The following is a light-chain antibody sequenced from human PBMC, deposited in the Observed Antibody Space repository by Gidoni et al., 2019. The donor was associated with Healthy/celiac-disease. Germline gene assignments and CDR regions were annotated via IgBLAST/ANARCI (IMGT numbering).Light chain of an antibody. J-gene: IGKJ3*01. CDR3: QQSYSTLT. V-gene: IGKV1-39*01. CDR1: QSISTY. CDR2: SAS. Sequence: DIQMTQSPSSLSASVGDRVTITCRASQSISTYLNLYQQKPGKAPKLLIYSASSLQSGVPSRFSGSGSGKDFTLTISSQQPEDCATYYCQQSYSTLTFGPGTKVDIK.